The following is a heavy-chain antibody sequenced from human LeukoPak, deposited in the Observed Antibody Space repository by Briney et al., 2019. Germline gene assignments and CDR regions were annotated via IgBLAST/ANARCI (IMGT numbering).Heavy chain of an antibody. CDR3: XXDKSGSSGWYSYFDY. CDR1: GYTFTGYY. Sequence: ASVKVSCKASGYTFTGYYMHWVRQAPGQGLEWMGWINPNSGDTNYAQKFQGRVTMTRDTSISTAYMELSRLRSDDTAVYYCXXDKSGSSGWYSYFDYWGQGTLVTVSS. CDR2: INPNSGDT. J-gene: IGHJ4*02. D-gene: IGHD6-19*01. V-gene: IGHV1-2*02.